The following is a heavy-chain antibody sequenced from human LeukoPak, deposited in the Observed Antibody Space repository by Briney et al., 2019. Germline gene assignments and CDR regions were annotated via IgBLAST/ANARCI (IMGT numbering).Heavy chain of an antibody. J-gene: IGHJ2*01. Sequence: PSETLSLTCTVSGGSISSYYWSWIRQPPGKGLEWIGYIYYSGSTNYNPSLKSRVTISVDTSKNQFSLKLSSVTAADTAVYYCARDKGSSGWAETFDLWGRGTLVTVSS. CDR1: GGSISSYY. CDR3: ARDKGSSGWAETFDL. CDR2: IYYSGST. D-gene: IGHD6-19*01. V-gene: IGHV4-59*01.